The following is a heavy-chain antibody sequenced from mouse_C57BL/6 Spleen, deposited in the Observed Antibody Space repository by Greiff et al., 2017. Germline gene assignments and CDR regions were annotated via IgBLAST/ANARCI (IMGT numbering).Heavy chain of an antibody. Sequence: QVQLQQSGAELVMPGASVKLSCKASGYTFTSYWMHWVKQRPGQGLEWIGEIDPSDSYTNYNQKFKGKSTLTVDKSSSTAYMQLSSLTSEDSAVYSCAGALPQAWFAYWGQGTLVTVSA. V-gene: IGHV1-69*01. CDR1: GYTFTSYW. CDR2: IDPSDSYT. CDR3: AGALPQAWFAY. J-gene: IGHJ3*01.